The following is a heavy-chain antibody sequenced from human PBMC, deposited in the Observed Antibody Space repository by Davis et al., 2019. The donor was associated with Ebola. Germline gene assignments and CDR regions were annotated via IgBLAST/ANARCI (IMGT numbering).Heavy chain of an antibody. V-gene: IGHV4-39*02. D-gene: IGHD5-12*01. CDR2: IYYSGCT. J-gene: IGHJ3*02. Sequence: SETLSLTCTVSGGSISSSSYYWGWIRQPPGKGLEWIGSIYYSGCTYYNPSLKSRVTISVDTSKNQFSLKLSSVTAADTAVYYCARDRGYGDAFDIWGQGTMVTVSS. CDR1: GGSISSSSYY. CDR3: ARDRGYGDAFDI.